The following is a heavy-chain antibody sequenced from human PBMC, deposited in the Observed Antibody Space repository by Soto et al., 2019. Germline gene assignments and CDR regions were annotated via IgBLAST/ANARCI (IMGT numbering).Heavy chain of an antibody. CDR3: ARAMVRGKNYYGMDV. Sequence: PGESLKISCKGSGYSFTSYWIGCARQMPGKGLEWMGIIYPGDSDTRYSPSFQGQVTISADKSISTAYLQWSSLKASDTAMYYCARAMVRGKNYYGMDVWGQGTTVTVSS. CDR2: IYPGDSDT. J-gene: IGHJ6*02. D-gene: IGHD3-10*01. CDR1: GYSFTSYW. V-gene: IGHV5-51*01.